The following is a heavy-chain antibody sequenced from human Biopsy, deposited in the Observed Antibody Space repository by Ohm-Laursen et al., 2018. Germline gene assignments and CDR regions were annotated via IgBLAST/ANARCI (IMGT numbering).Heavy chain of an antibody. V-gene: IGHV4-34*08. J-gene: IGHJ4*02. D-gene: IGHD2-15*01. CDR3: GNEVHGRDY. CDR2: INQAGTT. Sequence: SQTLSLTRAVFGKTFSDYQWSWIRQPPGKGLEWIGQINQAGTTNYNPSLKSRVSISADASKYEFSLRLTSVTAADTAVYLCGNEVHGRDYWGLGAQVTVPS. CDR1: GKTFSDYQ.